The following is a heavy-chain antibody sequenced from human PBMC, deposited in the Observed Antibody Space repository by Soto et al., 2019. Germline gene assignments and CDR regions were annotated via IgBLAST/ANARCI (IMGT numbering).Heavy chain of an antibody. CDR1: GFSLTTSGVG. Sequence: QITLNESGPTQVKPRQTLTLTCTFSGFSLTTSGVGVGGIRQSPGKAPEWLALIYWDGDKRYSPSLKSRLTITKDTSKNQVVLTMADLDPADIATYYCAHRVLRTVFGLVTTTAIYFDFWGQGTPVAVSS. D-gene: IGHD3-3*01. CDR2: IYWDGDK. J-gene: IGHJ4*02. CDR3: AHRVLRTVFGLVTTTAIYFDF. V-gene: IGHV2-5*02.